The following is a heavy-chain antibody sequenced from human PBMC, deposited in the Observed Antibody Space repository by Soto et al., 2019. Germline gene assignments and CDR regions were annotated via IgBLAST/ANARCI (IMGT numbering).Heavy chain of an antibody. CDR2: VSGGGDST. V-gene: IGHV3-23*01. J-gene: IGHJ4*02. CDR3: AKGGLLTGVAYFDY. Sequence: EVQLLESGGDLVQPGGSLRLSCVASGFTFTNYAMSWVRQAPGKGLQRVSTVSGGGDSTYYADSLKGRFTTSRDNSNNTLYLQMNSLRAEDTAVYYCAKGGLLTGVAYFDYWGLGTMVTVSS. D-gene: IGHD1-20*01. CDR1: GFTFTNYA.